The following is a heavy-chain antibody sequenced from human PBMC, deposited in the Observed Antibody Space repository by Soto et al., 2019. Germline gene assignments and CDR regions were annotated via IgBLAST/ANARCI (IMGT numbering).Heavy chain of an antibody. CDR2: ISSSSSYI. CDR3: ARGLAARPGGVDY. Sequence: EVQLVESGGGLVKPGGSLRLSCAASGFTFSSYSMNWVRQAPGKGLEWVSSISSSSSYIYYADSVKGRFTISRDNAKNSLYLQMNSLRAEDTAVYYCARGLAARPGGVDYWGQGTLVTVSS. V-gene: IGHV3-21*01. CDR1: GFTFSSYS. D-gene: IGHD6-6*01. J-gene: IGHJ4*02.